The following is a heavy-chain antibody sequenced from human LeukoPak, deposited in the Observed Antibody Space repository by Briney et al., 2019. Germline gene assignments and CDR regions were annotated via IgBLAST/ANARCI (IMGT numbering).Heavy chain of an antibody. D-gene: IGHD4-17*01. CDR3: AKLPGDYGPY. Sequence: PGGSLRLSCAASGFTFSSYVMTWVRQAPGKGLEWVSTTSGSGLSTYYADSVKGRFTISRDNSKNTLYLQMNSLRAEDTAVYYCAKLPGDYGPYWGQGTLVTVSS. CDR1: GFTFSSYV. CDR2: TSGSGLST. V-gene: IGHV3-23*01. J-gene: IGHJ4*02.